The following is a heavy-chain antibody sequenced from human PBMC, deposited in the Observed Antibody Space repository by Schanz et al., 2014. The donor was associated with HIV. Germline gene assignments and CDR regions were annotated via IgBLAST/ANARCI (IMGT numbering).Heavy chain of an antibody. CDR3: VTEQYSTISA. Sequence: QVLESGGGLVQPGGSLRLSCRGSEFPFSHNAMTWVRQAPGKGLQWVSSITDSGDKTDYTDSVKGRFTISRDNSRNILYLQMSNLRAEDTALYYCVTEQYSTISAWGQGALVIVSS. CDR2: ITDSGDKT. CDR1: EFPFSHNA. D-gene: IGHD2-15*01. V-gene: IGHV3-23*01. J-gene: IGHJ5*02.